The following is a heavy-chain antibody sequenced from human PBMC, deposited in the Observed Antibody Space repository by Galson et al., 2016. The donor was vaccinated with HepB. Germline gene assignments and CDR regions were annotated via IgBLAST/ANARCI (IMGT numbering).Heavy chain of an antibody. Sequence: SLRLSCAASGFTFSGYSMNWVRQAPGKGLEWLSYISPNGSTTHYAESVKGRFTVSRDNAKSSVYLQMGSLRAEDTAVYYCVLLAYWGQGTQVTVSS. V-gene: IGHV3-48*04. D-gene: IGHD2-15*01. J-gene: IGHJ4*02. CDR1: GFTFSGYS. CDR2: ISPNGSTT. CDR3: VLLAY.